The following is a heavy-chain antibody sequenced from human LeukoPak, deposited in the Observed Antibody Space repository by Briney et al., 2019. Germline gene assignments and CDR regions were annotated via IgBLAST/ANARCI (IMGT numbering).Heavy chain of an antibody. CDR2: ISGSGGST. Sequence: GGSLRLSCAASGFNFSSYGMSWVRQAPGKGLEWVSAISGSGGSTYYADSVKGRFTISRDNSKNTLYLQMNSLRAEDTAVYYCAKADIVVVVAANTFEYWGQGTLVTVSS. V-gene: IGHV3-23*01. CDR3: AKADIVVVVAANTFEY. D-gene: IGHD2-15*01. CDR1: GFNFSSYG. J-gene: IGHJ4*02.